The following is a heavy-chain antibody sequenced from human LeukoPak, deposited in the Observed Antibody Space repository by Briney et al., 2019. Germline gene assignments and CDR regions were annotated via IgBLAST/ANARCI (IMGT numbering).Heavy chain of an antibody. CDR2: IYINGIT. D-gene: IGHD3-10*01. V-gene: IGHV4-4*07. J-gene: IGHJ4*02. Sequence: TSETLSLTCTVSGGSISSYYWSWIRQPAGEGLEWIGRIYINGITNYNPSLKSRVTMSVDTSKNHFSLNLSSVTAADTAMYYCARSSVGSGSNFDYWGQGTLVTVSS. CDR1: GGSISSYY. CDR3: ARSSVGSGSNFDY.